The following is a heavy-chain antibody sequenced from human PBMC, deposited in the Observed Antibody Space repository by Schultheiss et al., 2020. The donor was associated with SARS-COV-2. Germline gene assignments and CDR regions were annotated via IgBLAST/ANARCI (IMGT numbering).Heavy chain of an antibody. J-gene: IGHJ4*02. D-gene: IGHD6-13*01. V-gene: IGHV4-30-2*01. CDR2: IYHSGST. CDR1: GGSISSGGYS. CDR3: AIPGIAFYYFDY. Sequence: SETLSLTCAVSGGSISSGGYSWSWIRQPPGKGLEWIGYIYHSGSTYYNPSLKSRVTISVDTSKNQFSLKLSSVTAADTAVYYCAIPGIAFYYFDYWGQGTLVT.